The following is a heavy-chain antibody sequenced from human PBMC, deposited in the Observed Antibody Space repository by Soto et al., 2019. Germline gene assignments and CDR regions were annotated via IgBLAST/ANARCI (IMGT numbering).Heavy chain of an antibody. V-gene: IGHV1-18*01. CDR2: ISAHNGNT. CDR1: GYAFTTYG. J-gene: IGHJ4*02. Sequence: QVHLVQSGAEVKKPGASVKVSCKGSGYAFTTYGITWVRQAPGQGLEWMGWISAHNGNTNYAQKLQGRVTVTRDTSPGTAYMELRSLRSNATAVYYGARGRYGDYWGQGALVTVSS. CDR3: ARGRYGDY. D-gene: IGHD1-1*01.